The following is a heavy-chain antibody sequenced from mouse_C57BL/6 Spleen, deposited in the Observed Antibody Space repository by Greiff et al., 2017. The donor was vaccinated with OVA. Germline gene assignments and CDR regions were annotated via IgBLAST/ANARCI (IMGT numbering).Heavy chain of an antibody. V-gene: IGHV1-81*01. Sequence: VKLMESGAELARPGASVKLSCKASGYTFTSYGISWVKQRPGQGLEWIGEIYPRSGNTYYNEKFKGKATLTADKSSSTAYMELRSLTSEDSAVYFCARYDYDDAYWGQGTLVTVSA. CDR1: GYTFTSYG. D-gene: IGHD2-4*01. CDR2: IYPRSGNT. CDR3: ARYDYDDAY. J-gene: IGHJ3*01.